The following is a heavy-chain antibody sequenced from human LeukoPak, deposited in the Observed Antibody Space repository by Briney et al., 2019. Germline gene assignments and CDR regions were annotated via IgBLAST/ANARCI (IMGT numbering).Heavy chain of an antibody. Sequence: PSQTLSLTCAVSGGSISSGGYSWSWIRQPPGMGLEWIGYIYHSGSTYYNPSLKSRVTISVDRSKNQFSLKLSSVTAADTAVYYCARAGSSGWYVFDYWGQGTLVTVSS. V-gene: IGHV4-30-2*01. D-gene: IGHD6-19*01. J-gene: IGHJ4*02. CDR2: IYHSGST. CDR3: ARAGSSGWYVFDY. CDR1: GGSISSGGYS.